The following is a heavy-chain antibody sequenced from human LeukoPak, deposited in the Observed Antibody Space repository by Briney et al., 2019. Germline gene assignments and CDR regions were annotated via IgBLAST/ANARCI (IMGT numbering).Heavy chain of an antibody. CDR1: GFTVSSNY. CDR2: IYSGGGT. V-gene: IGHV3-66*01. Sequence: GGSLRLSCAASGFTVSSNYMSWVRQAPGKGLEWVSVIYSGGGTYYADSVKGRFTISRDNTKNSLFLQMNSLRAEDTAVYYCAREHYYESPPEWGQGTLVTVSS. J-gene: IGHJ4*02. D-gene: IGHD3-22*01. CDR3: AREHYYESPPE.